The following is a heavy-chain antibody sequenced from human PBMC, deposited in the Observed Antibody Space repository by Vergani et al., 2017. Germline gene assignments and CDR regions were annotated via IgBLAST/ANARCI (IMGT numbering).Heavy chain of an antibody. CDR1: GYIFTSDD. CDR2: MNPNSGNT. D-gene: IGHD3-10*01. Sequence: QVQLVQSGAEVGKPGASVKISCKASGYIFTSDDIDWVRQAPGKGLEWMGWMNPNSGNTGYSHQFQGRVTITRDNSITTAYMELRGLTSEDTAMYYCARARRTCSAVDCPRYYFDYWGQGTLVTVSS. CDR3: ARARRTCSAVDCPRYYFDY. J-gene: IGHJ4*02. V-gene: IGHV1-8*03.